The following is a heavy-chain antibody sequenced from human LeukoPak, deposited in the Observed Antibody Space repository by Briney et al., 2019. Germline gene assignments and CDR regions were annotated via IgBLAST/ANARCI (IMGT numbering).Heavy chain of an antibody. CDR2: IYYTGST. J-gene: IGHJ4*02. Sequence: SETLSLTCTVSGGSITSSTYYWGWVRQPPGKRLEWIGHIYYTGSTYHNPSLKSRVTTSVDTSKKQFSLKLTSVTAADTAVYYCARLSMHTFGGARSGFDYWGQGTLVTVSS. D-gene: IGHD3-16*01. CDR1: GGSITSSTYY. V-gene: IGHV4-39*01. CDR3: ARLSMHTFGGARSGFDY.